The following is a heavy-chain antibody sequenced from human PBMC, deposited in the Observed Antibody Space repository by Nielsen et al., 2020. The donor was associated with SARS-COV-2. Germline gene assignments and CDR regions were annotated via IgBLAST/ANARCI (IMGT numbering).Heavy chain of an antibody. CDR2: INHSGGT. CDR3: ARGSRPGYYYYGVDV. V-gene: IGHV4-34*01. CDR1: GGSFSGYY. J-gene: IGHJ6*02. Sequence: SETLSLTCAVYGGSFSGYYWSWIRQPPGKGLEWIGEINHSGGTNYNPSLKSQVTISVDTSKNQFSLRLTSLTAADTAVYYCARGSRPGYYYYGVDVWGQGTTVTVSS.